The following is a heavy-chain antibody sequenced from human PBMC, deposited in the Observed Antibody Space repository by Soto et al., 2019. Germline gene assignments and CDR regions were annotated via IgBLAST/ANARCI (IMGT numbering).Heavy chain of an antibody. CDR1: GYTCTSYA. CDR2: INAGNGNT. Sequence: VKVSCKASGYTCTSYAMHWVRQAPGQRLEWMGWINAGNGNTKYSQKFQGRVTITRDTSASTAYMELSSLRSEDTAVYYCARDLYCSSTSCSNYYYYYYMDVWGKGTTVTVSS. CDR3: ARDLYCSSTSCSNYYYYYYMDV. V-gene: IGHV1-3*01. J-gene: IGHJ6*03. D-gene: IGHD2-2*01.